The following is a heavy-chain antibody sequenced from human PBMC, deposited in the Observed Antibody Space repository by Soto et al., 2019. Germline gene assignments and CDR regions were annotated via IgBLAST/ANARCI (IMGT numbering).Heavy chain of an antibody. CDR3: ARDLSYSSGWYNGLDY. Sequence: GGSLRLSCVASGFTFSSYSMNWVRQAPGKGLEWVSYISSSSSTIYYADSVKGRFTISRDNAKNSLYLQMNSLRDEDTAVYYCARDLSYSSGWYNGLDYWGQGTLVTVSS. J-gene: IGHJ4*02. D-gene: IGHD6-19*01. V-gene: IGHV3-48*02. CDR1: GFTFSSYS. CDR2: ISSSSSTI.